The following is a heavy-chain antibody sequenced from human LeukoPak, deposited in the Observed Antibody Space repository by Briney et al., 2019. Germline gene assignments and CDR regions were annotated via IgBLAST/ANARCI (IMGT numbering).Heavy chain of an antibody. V-gene: IGHV1-46*01. CDR2: INPSGGGT. Sequence: ASVKVSCKASGYTFTSYYMHWARQAPGQGLEWMGIINPSGGGTSYAQKFRGRVTMTRDTSTSTVFMELSSLRSEDTAVYYCVRGGDPAVVTQGFDYWGQGTLVPVSS. J-gene: IGHJ4*02. D-gene: IGHD5-18*01. CDR1: GYTFTSYY. CDR3: VRGGDPAVVTQGFDY.